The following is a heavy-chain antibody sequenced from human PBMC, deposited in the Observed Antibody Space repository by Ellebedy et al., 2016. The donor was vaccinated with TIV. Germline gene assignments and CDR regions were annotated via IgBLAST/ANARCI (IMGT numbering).Heavy chain of an antibody. CDR1: GFTFGSYS. CDR3: ARETVVDDFWSRAFDI. V-gene: IGHV3-53*01. CDR2: LYRGGTT. Sequence: GESLKISXAASGFTFGSYSMNWVRQAPGKGLEWVSLLYRGGTTDYADSVKGRFTISRDNSKNTLYLQMNSLRAEDTAVYYCARETVVDDFWSRAFDIWGLGTMVT. D-gene: IGHD3-3*01. J-gene: IGHJ3*02.